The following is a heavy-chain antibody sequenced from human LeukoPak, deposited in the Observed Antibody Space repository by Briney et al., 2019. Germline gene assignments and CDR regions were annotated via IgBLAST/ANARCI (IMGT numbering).Heavy chain of an antibody. CDR3: ATARPSGPGSAFDI. V-gene: IGHV6-1*01. CDR2: TYYRSKWCN. CDR1: GDSVSSNSAA. Sequence: SQTLSLTCAISGDSVSSNSAARNWIRQSPSRGLEWLGRTYYRSKWCNDYAVSVKSRITINPDTSKNQFSLQLNSVTSEDTAVYYCATARPSGPGSAFDIWGQGTMVTVSS. D-gene: IGHD6-19*01. J-gene: IGHJ3*02.